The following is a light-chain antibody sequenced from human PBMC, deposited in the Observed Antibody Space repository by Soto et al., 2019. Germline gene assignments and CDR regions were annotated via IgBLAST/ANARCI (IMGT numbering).Light chain of an antibody. J-gene: IGLJ1*01. Sequence: QSVLTQPASVSGSPGLWITISCTGTSSDVGGYSYVSWCQSHPGEAPKLIIYDVSDRPSGVSDRFSGSKSGNTASPTTPGLQAEDEAEYYCSSYTSSISYVFGTGTKVTVL. V-gene: IGLV2-14*03. CDR1: SSDVGGYSY. CDR2: DVS. CDR3: SSYTSSISYV.